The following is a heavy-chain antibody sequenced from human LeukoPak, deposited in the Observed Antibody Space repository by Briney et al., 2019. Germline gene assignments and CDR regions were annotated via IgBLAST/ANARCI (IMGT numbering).Heavy chain of an antibody. Sequence: SETLSLTCTVSGDSISSYYWSWIRQPPGKGLEWIGYIYTSGSTNYNPSLKSRVTISVDTSKNQFSLKLSSVNAADTAVYYCARLDRFGTNYYYMDVWGKGTTVTVSS. CDR2: IYTSGST. D-gene: IGHD3-10*01. V-gene: IGHV4-4*09. CDR3: ARLDRFGTNYYYMDV. J-gene: IGHJ6*03. CDR1: GDSISSYY.